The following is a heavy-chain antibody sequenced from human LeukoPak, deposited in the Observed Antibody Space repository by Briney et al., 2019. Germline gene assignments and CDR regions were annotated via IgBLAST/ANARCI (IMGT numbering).Heavy chain of an antibody. Sequence: SETLSLTCAVYGGSFSGYCWSWIRQPPGKGLEWIGEINHSGSTNYNPSLKSRVTISVDTSKNQFSLKLSSVTAADTAVYYCVRVVVITTPQYYFDYWGQGTLVTVSS. D-gene: IGHD3-22*01. CDR2: INHSGST. CDR3: VRVVVITTPQYYFDY. V-gene: IGHV4-34*01. CDR1: GGSFSGYC. J-gene: IGHJ4*02.